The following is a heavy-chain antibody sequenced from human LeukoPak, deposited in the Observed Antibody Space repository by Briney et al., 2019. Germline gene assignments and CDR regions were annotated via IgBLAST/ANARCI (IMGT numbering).Heavy chain of an antibody. J-gene: IGHJ6*02. Sequence: GGSLRLSCAASGFAFSSYWMHWVRHVPGKGLVWVSRLSSDGNSITYADSVKGRFTISRDNAKNTLYLQMNSLRVEDTAVYYCAREVGATSGAYFYYGMDVWGQGTTVTVSS. CDR3: AREVGATSGAYFYYGMDV. CDR1: GFAFSSYW. CDR2: LSSDGNSI. D-gene: IGHD1-26*01. V-gene: IGHV3-74*01.